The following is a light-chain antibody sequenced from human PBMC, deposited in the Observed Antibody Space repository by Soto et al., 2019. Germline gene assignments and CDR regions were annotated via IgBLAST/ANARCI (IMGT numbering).Light chain of an antibody. Sequence: QSALTQPASVSGSPGQSITICCTGTSSDVGGYNYVSWYQQQPGKVPKLMIYEVNNRPSGVSNRFSGSKSVNTASLTISGLQAEDEDDYYCSSFTSTSTYAYGSGTKLTVL. J-gene: IGLJ1*01. CDR2: EVN. CDR1: SSDVGGYNY. CDR3: SSFTSTSTYA. V-gene: IGLV2-14*01.